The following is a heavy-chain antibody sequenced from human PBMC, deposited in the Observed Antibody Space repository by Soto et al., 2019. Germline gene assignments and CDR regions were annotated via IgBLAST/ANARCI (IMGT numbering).Heavy chain of an antibody. D-gene: IGHD3-9*01. J-gene: IGHJ3*02. CDR3: ARVTLGYFDWLLAFDI. CDR2: IKQDGSEK. Sequence: EVQLVESGGGLVQPGGSLRLSCAASGFTFSSYWMSWVRQAPGKGLEWVANIKQDGSEKYYVDSVKGRFTISRDNAKNSLYLKMNSLRAEDTAVYYCARVTLGYFDWLLAFDIWGQGTMVTVSS. CDR1: GFTFSSYW. V-gene: IGHV3-7*01.